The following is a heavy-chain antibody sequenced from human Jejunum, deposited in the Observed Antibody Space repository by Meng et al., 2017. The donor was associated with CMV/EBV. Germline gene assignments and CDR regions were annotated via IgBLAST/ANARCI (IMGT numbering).Heavy chain of an antibody. V-gene: IGHV5-51*01. CDR3: ARHMIRGVDFDS. D-gene: IGHD3-10*01. J-gene: IGHJ4*02. CDR2: IFPGDSDT. Sequence: GSGYRFGIYWIAWVRQKPGTGLEYMGMIFPGDSDTRYSPSFEGQVTISADKSINTAYLQWSSLKASDTAMYYCARHMIRGVDFDSWGQGTLVTVSS. CDR1: GYRFGIYW.